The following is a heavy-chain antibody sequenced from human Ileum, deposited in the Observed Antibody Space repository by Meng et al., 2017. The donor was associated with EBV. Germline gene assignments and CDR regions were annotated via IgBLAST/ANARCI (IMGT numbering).Heavy chain of an antibody. Sequence: VQLRESGPGRVKRSETLSVTCRVSGGSVSRGGNYWSWIRQPPGKGLEWIGYIYNSGSTNYNPSLKSRVTISVDTSKNQFSLKLSSVTAADTAVYYCARDGYSSGSDWGQGTLVTVSS. CDR3: ARDGYSSGSD. CDR2: IYNSGST. D-gene: IGHD6-19*01. V-gene: IGHV4-61*08. CDR1: GGSVSRGGNY. J-gene: IGHJ4*02.